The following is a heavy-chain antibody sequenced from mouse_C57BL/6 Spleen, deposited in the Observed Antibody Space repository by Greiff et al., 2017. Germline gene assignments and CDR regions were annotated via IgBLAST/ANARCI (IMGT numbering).Heavy chain of an antibody. Sequence: QVQLKQPGAELVKPGASVKLSCKASGYTFTSYWMHWVKQRPGQGLEWIGMIHPNSGSTNYNEKFKSKATLTVDKSSSTAYMQLSSLTSEDSAVYYCARWSSWGLYAMDYWGQGTSVTVSS. J-gene: IGHJ4*01. CDR1: GYTFTSYW. CDR2: IHPNSGST. V-gene: IGHV1-64*01. CDR3: ARWSSWGLYAMDY. D-gene: IGHD3-1*01.